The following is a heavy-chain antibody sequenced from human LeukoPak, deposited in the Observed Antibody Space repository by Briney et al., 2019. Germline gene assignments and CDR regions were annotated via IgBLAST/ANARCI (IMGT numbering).Heavy chain of an antibody. Sequence: SETLSLTCTVSGGSISSSSYYWGWIRQPPGKGLEWIGSIYYSWSTYYNPSLKSRVTISVDTSKNQFSLKLSSVIAADTAVYYCARWRDYFDYCGQGTLVTVSS. CDR2: IYYSWST. CDR3: ARWRDYFDY. J-gene: IGHJ4*02. D-gene: IGHD3-3*01. V-gene: IGHV4-39*07. CDR1: GGSISSSSYY.